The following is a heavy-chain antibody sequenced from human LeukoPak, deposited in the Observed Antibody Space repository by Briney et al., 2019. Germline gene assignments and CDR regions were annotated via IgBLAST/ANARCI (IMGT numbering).Heavy chain of an antibody. CDR1: HYSISSGYY. CDR2: IKQDGSEK. Sequence: ETLSLTCTVSHYSISSGYYWGWIRQSPGKGLEWVANIKQDGSEKYYVDSVKGRFTISRDNAKNSLYLQMNSLRAEDTAVYYCAKDHLVVVPAAINYYYYYMDVWGKGTTVTISS. D-gene: IGHD2-2*02. V-gene: IGHV3-7*01. J-gene: IGHJ6*03. CDR3: AKDHLVVVPAAINYYYYYMDV.